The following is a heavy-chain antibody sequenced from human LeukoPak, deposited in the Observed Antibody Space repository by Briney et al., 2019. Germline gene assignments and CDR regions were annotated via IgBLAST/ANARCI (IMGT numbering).Heavy chain of an antibody. Sequence: PSETLSLTCAVSGGSISSSDWWYWVRQPPGKGLEWIGEIHPSGTTNYNPSLKSRVTISLDMSKNQFSLKLSSVTAADTAVYYCARQPGATYSSSWYYFDYWGQGTLVTVSS. D-gene: IGHD6-13*01. CDR3: ARQPGATYSSSWYYFDY. CDR2: IHPSGTT. CDR1: GGSISSSDW. J-gene: IGHJ4*02. V-gene: IGHV4-4*02.